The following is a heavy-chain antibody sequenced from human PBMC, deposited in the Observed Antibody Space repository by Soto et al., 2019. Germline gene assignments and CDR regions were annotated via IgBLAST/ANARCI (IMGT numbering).Heavy chain of an antibody. V-gene: IGHV3-21*01. CDR2: ISSSSSYI. J-gene: IGHJ4*02. D-gene: IGHD1-1*01. Sequence: EVQLVESGGGLVKPGGSLRLSCAASGFTFSSYSMNWVRQAPGKGLEWVSFISSSSSYIYYADSVKGRFTISRDNAKNSLYLQMNSLRAEDTAVYYCARGGNEAPFDYWGQGTLVTVSS. CDR3: ARGGNEAPFDY. CDR1: GFTFSSYS.